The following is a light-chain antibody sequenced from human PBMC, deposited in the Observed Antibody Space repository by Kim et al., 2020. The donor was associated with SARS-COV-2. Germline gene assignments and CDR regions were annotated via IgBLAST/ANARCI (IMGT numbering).Light chain of an antibody. CDR3: QAWDSSTAV. Sequence: SPRQTASITCSGDKLGDSYACWYQQKPGQSPLLVIYQDSKRPSGIPERFSGSNSGNTATLTISGTQAMDEADYYGQAWDSSTAVFGGGTQLTVL. CDR1: KLGDSY. CDR2: QDS. V-gene: IGLV3-1*01. J-gene: IGLJ2*01.